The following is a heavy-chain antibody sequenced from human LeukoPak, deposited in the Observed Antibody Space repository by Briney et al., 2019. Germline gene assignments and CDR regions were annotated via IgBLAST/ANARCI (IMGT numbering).Heavy chain of an antibody. D-gene: IGHD4-17*01. V-gene: IGHV1-69*01. CDR3: ASTVTTKDWFDP. Sequence: SSVKVSCKASGGTFSSYAISWVRQAPGQGLEWMGGIIPIFGTAYYAQKFQGRVTITADESTSTAYMELSSLRSEDTAVYYCASTVTTKDWFDPWGQGTLVTVSS. CDR2: IIPIFGTA. J-gene: IGHJ5*02. CDR1: GGTFSSYA.